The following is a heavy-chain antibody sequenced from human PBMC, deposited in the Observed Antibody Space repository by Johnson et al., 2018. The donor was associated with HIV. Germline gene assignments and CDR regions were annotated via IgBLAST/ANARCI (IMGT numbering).Heavy chain of an antibody. V-gene: IGHV3-30*02. D-gene: IGHD3-16*01. CDR2: IRFDGTKK. CDR3: AKRAATGDDAFDI. Sequence: QVQLVEFGGGVVQPGGSLRLSCAASGFTFSSYGIHWVRQAPGKGLEWVTFIRFDGTKKYYADSVKGRFTISRDDSKNTVHLQISSLRPEDTAVYYCAKRAATGDDAFDIWGQGTMVTVSS. CDR1: GFTFSSYG. J-gene: IGHJ3*02.